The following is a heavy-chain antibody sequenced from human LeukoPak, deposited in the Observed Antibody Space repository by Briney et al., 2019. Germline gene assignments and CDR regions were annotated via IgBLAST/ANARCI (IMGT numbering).Heavy chain of an antibody. D-gene: IGHD3-9*01. J-gene: IGHJ4*02. CDR2: IYDSGNT. CDR1: GGSISSFY. CDR3: ARGSRYYDLLTGSYNSPYYFDY. Sequence: PSQTLSLTCTVSGGSISSFYWSWIRQPPGKGLEWIGYIYDSGNTDYNPSLKSRVTISVDTSKNQFSLRLSSVIAADTAVYYCARGSRYYDLLTGSYNSPYYFDYWGQGSLVTVSS. V-gene: IGHV4-59*01.